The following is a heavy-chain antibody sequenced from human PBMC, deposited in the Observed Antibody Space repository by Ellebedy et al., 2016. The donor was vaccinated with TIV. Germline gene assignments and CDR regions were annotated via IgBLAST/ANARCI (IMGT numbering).Heavy chain of an antibody. V-gene: IGHV3-33*01. CDR3: ARASTSGWYILDY. Sequence: PGGSLRLSCAASGFTFSTYGMHWVRQAPGKGLEWVAVIWYDGSNGYYADSVKGRFTISRDNSKNTLYLQMNSLRAEDTAVYYCARASTSGWYILDYWGQGNLVSVSS. CDR2: IWYDGSNG. J-gene: IGHJ4*02. D-gene: IGHD6-19*01. CDR1: GFTFSTYG.